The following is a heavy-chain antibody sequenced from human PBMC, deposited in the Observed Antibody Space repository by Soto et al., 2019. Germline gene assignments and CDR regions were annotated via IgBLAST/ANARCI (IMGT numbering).Heavy chain of an antibody. V-gene: IGHV3-23*01. Sequence: EVQLLESGGGLVQPGGSLRLSCVASGFSFVDYAMTWVRQAPGKGLEWVSAISGSGGSTYYADAVRGRFTISRDHSKNTLFLQMDSLRVEDTAIYYWAKGQYSYGYGEDSFDCWGQGTLVTVSS. CDR3: AKGQYSYGYGEDSFDC. CDR2: ISGSGGST. D-gene: IGHD5-18*01. J-gene: IGHJ4*02. CDR1: GFSFVDYA.